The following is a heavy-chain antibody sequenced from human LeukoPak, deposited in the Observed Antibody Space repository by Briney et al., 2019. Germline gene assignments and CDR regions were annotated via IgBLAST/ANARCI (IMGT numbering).Heavy chain of an antibody. J-gene: IGHJ4*01. V-gene: IGHV3-23*01. CDR2: LSGSGITT. CDR1: GFTFSSYW. Sequence: PGGSLRLPCAASGFTFSSYWMSWVRQAPGKGLEWVSTLSGSGITTYYADSVKGRFTISRDNSKNTLYLQMNSLRAEDTAVYYCAKGIYSSGWSYFDYWGHGTLVTVSS. D-gene: IGHD6-19*01. CDR3: AKGIYSSGWSYFDY.